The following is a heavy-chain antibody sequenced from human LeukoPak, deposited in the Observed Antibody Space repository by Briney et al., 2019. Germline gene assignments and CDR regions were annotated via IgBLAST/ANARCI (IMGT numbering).Heavy chain of an antibody. V-gene: IGHV5-51*01. J-gene: IGHJ5*02. CDR1: GYSFTNYW. D-gene: IGHD1-26*01. CDR2: IFPGDSDT. CDR3: TRLLYSGSSWFDP. Sequence: GESLKISCKGSGYSFTNYWIGWVRQMPGKGLEWMGIIFPGDSDTRYSPSFQGQVTISADKSISTAYLQWSSLKASDTATYYCTRLLYSGSSWFDPWGQGTLVTVSS.